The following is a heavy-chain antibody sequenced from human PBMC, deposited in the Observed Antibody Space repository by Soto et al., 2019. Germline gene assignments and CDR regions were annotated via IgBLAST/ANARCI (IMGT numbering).Heavy chain of an antibody. J-gene: IGHJ6*02. V-gene: IGHV3-23*01. CDR1: GFTFSSYA. CDR3: ARSSGSNYVGVYYYYGMDV. CDR2: ISGSGGST. Sequence: GGSLRLSCAASGFTFSSYAMSWVRQAPGKGLEWVSAISGSGGSTYYADSVKGRFTISRDNSRNTLFLQVNGLRSEDTAVYYCARSSGSNYVGVYYYYGMDVWGQGTTVTVSS. D-gene: IGHD4-4*01.